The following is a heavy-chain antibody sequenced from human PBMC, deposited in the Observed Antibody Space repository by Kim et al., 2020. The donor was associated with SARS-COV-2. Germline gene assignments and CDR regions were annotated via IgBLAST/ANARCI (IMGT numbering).Heavy chain of an antibody. V-gene: IGHV4-34*01. J-gene: IGHJ3*02. CDR3: ARALKLAGEGAPEHHYDRAPDAFDI. Sequence: SETLSLTCAVYGGSFSGYYWSWIRQPPGKGLEWIGEINHSGSTNYNPSLKSRVTISVDTSKNQFSLKLSSVTAADTAVYYCARALKLAGEGAPEHHYDRAPDAFDIWGQGTMVTVSS. CDR2: INHSGST. CDR1: GGSFSGYY. D-gene: IGHD3-22*01.